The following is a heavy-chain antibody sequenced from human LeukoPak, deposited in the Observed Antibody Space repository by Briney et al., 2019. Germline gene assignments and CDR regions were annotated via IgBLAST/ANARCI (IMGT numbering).Heavy chain of an antibody. D-gene: IGHD6-19*01. V-gene: IGHV4-34*01. CDR1: GGPFSGYH. CDR2: ISHSGIT. CDR3: AREAGSFEY. J-gene: IGHJ4*02. Sequence: SETLSLTCAVYGGPFSGYHWSWIRQTPGKGLEWIGEISHSGITEYSPSLKSRVTISVDTSKSQFSLTLRSVTAADTAVYYCAREAGSFEYWGQGTLVTVSP.